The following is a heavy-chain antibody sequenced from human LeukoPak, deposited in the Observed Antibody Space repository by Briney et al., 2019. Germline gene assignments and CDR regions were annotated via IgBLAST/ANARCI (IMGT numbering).Heavy chain of an antibody. J-gene: IGHJ4*02. CDR2: IHNDGST. CDR1: GFIVSSNY. V-gene: IGHV3-53*01. CDR3: VDLPRDY. Sequence: GGSLRLSCAAAGFIVSSNYITWGRQAPGELLEWGSVIHNDGSTYYADSVKGRFTISRDNPQKTLYIQMNSLIVEGTTVYSCVDLPRDYWGPGTLVTVSS. D-gene: IGHD2-2*03.